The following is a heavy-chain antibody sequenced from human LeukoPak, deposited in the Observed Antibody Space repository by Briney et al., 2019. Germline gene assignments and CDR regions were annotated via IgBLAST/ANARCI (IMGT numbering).Heavy chain of an antibody. CDR1: GFSFSSYA. Sequence: PGGSLRLSCATSGFSFSSYAMSWVRQAPGKGLEWVAFIRYDGTNKYYADSVEGRFTISRDNSKNTLYLQMNSLRPEDTAVYYCAKGRETGFDYWGQGTLVTVSS. J-gene: IGHJ4*02. D-gene: IGHD3-9*01. CDR3: AKGRETGFDY. CDR2: IRYDGTNK. V-gene: IGHV3-30*02.